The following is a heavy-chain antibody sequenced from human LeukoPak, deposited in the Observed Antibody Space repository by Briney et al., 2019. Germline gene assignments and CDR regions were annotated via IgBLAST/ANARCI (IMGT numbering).Heavy chain of an antibody. J-gene: IGHJ4*02. V-gene: IGHV4-39*01. CDR1: GGSISSSNYY. CDR2: IFYSGST. Sequence: PSETLSLTCTVSGGSISSSNYYWGWIRQPPGKGLEWIGNIFYSGSTYYNPSLKSRVTISVDTSKNQFSLKLSSVTAADTAICYCARRDSSAYYYAFGYWGQGTLVTVSS. CDR3: ARRDSSAYYYAFGY. D-gene: IGHD3-22*01.